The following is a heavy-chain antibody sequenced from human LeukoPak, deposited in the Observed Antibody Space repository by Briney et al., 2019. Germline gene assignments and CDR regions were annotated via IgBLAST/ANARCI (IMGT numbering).Heavy chain of an antibody. CDR1: GDTFNIHY. CDR3: ASEKNYGDKYFDS. D-gene: IGHD4-17*01. V-gene: IGHV1-46*02. CDR2: INLVDGIR. Sequence: ASLKISCKASGDTFNIHYFHWIRQAPAQGLEWMGIINLVDGIRGNAQTFQGRLMLTKDTSTSTAYMELSSLRSEDTAIYYCASEKNYGDKYFDSWGQGTVVTVSS. J-gene: IGHJ4*02.